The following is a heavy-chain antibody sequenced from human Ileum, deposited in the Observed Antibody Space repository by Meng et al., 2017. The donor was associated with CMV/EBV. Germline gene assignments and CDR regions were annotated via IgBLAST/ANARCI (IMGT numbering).Heavy chain of an antibody. D-gene: IGHD1-26*01. CDR3: TRGRVGDCGFDF. Sequence: QRQSRQWGGGPLEPLEPLSLASGVNGGSYSGFSGAWSRQPAGKGAGWVGDINRRGTTNNPPSHKRRVTISIATSKKQFSLRLSALTAEDTAVYYCTRGRVGDCGFDFWGQGTLVTVSS. V-gene: IGHV4-34*01. CDR1: GGSYSGFS. J-gene: IGHJ4*02. CDR2: INRRGTT.